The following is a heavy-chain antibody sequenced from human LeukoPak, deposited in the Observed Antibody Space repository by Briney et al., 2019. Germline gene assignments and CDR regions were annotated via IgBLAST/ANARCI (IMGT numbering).Heavy chain of an antibody. CDR1: GFAFSSYA. V-gene: IGHV3-30-3*01. CDR3: ASPTRYYYDSSGYPSPNMGRRGAFDI. CDR2: ISYDGSNK. Sequence: GGSLRLSCAASGFAFSSYAMHWVRQAPGKGLEWVAVISYDGSNKYYADSVKGRFTISRDNSKNTLYLQMNSLRAEDTAVYYCASPTRYYYDSSGYPSPNMGRRGAFDIWGQGTMVTVSS. D-gene: IGHD3-22*01. J-gene: IGHJ3*02.